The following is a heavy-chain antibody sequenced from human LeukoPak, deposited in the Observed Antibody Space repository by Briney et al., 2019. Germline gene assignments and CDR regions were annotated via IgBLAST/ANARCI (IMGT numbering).Heavy chain of an antibody. D-gene: IGHD3-10*01. CDR1: GFIFSNYA. CDR3: AKGRVWFGELLFTMDV. J-gene: IGHJ6*02. Sequence: GGSLRLSCVASGFIFSNYAMNWVRQAPGKGLEWVAVVSSDATNKYYADSVKGRFTISRENSKNTLYLQMNSLRGEDTAVYYCAKGRVWFGELLFTMDVWGQGTTVTVSS. V-gene: IGHV3-30*18. CDR2: VSSDATNK.